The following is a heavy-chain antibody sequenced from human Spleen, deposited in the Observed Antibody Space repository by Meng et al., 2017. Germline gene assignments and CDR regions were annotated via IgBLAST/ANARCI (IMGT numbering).Heavy chain of an antibody. V-gene: IGHV3-20*04. CDR1: GLTFDDYG. D-gene: IGHD3-10*01. J-gene: IGHJ4*02. CDR3: AKYSYGLGDYFDY. Sequence: ESLKISCTVSGLTFDDYGMGWVRQAPGKGLEWVSGISWNGDKIGYADSVKGRFTISRHNSKNTLYLQVNSLRAEDTALYYCAKYSYGLGDYFDYWGQGALVTVSS. CDR2: ISWNGDKI.